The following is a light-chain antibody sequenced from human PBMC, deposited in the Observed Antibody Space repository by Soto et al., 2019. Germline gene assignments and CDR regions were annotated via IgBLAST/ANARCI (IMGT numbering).Light chain of an antibody. Sequence: EIVMTQSPATLSVSPGDRATLSCRASQSVSSNLAWYQQKPGQAPKLLIYGASTRPTGIPSRFSGSGSGTEFTLTISSLQSEDFAVYYCQQYNNWPYTFGQGTKLEIK. J-gene: IGKJ2*01. V-gene: IGKV3-15*01. CDR2: GAS. CDR1: QSVSSN. CDR3: QQYNNWPYT.